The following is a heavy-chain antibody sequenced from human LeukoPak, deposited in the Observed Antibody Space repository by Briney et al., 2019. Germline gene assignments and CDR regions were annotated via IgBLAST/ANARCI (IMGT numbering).Heavy chain of an antibody. CDR2: INPNSGGT. V-gene: IGHV1-2*02. D-gene: IGHD3-22*01. CDR3: ASGYYYDSSGYPYYMDV. Sequence: ASVKVSCKASGYTFTGYYMHWVRQAPGQGLEWMGWINPNSGGTNYAQKFRGRVTMTRDTSISTAYMELSRLRSDDTAVYYCASGYYYDSSGYPYYMDVWGKGTTVTVSS. CDR1: GYTFTGYY. J-gene: IGHJ6*03.